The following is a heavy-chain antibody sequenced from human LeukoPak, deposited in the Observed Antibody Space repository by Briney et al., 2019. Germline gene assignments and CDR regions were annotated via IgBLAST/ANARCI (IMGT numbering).Heavy chain of an antibody. CDR2: IRSKTNNYAT. CDR1: GFTFSGSA. V-gene: IGHV3-73*01. J-gene: IGHJ4*02. D-gene: IGHD6-19*01. Sequence: GGSLRLSCAASGFTFSGSALHWVRQASGKGLEWIGRIRSKTNNYATTYAASVTGRFTISRDDAENTAYLQMNSLKTEDTAVYYCARERVDSSGWYSYYFDYWGQGTLVTVSS. CDR3: ARERVDSSGWYSYYFDY.